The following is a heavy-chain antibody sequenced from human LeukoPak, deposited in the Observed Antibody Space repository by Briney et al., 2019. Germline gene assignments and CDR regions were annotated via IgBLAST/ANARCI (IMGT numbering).Heavy chain of an antibody. CDR1: GFTFSGHA. V-gene: IGHV3-33*01. D-gene: IGHD1-14*01. CDR3: TRNGRNLDY. J-gene: IGHJ4*02. CDR2: IGDDGRDQ. Sequence: GGSLRLSCAASGFTFSGHAMHWVRQTPGVGLEWLAIIGDDGRDQHYTDSVKGRFTISRDNSKNTLFLQMNSLRAEDTALYYCTRNGRNLDYWGQGTLVTVSS.